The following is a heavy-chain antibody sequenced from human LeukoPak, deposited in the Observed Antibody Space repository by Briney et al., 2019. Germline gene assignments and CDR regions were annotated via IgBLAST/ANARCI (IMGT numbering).Heavy chain of an antibody. Sequence: SETLSLTCTVSGGSISSGYYWGWIRQPPGKGLEWIGNIYHSGSTYYNPSLKSRVTISVDTSKKQFSLKLSSVTAADTAVYYCAREFGVWTDNWFDPWGQGTLVTVSS. CDR3: AREFGVWTDNWFDP. J-gene: IGHJ5*02. CDR2: IYHSGST. V-gene: IGHV4-38-2*02. D-gene: IGHD3-16*01. CDR1: GGSISSGYY.